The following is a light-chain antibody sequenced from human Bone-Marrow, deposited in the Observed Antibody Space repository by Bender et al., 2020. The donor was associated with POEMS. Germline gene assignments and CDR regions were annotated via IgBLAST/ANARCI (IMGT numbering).Light chain of an antibody. V-gene: IGLV3-21*02. CDR1: NIGSYS. J-gene: IGLJ2*01. CDR3: QVWDTSTEVV. CDR2: DYN. Sequence: SYVLTQPPSVSVAPGQTASITCGGNNIGSYSVHWYQQKPGQAPVLLVYDYNDRPSGIPERFSGSNSGNTATLTISRVEAGDEADYYCQVWDTSTEVVFGGGTKLTVL.